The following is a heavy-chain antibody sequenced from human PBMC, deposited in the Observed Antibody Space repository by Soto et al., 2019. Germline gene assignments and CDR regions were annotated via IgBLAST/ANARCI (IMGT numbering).Heavy chain of an antibody. D-gene: IGHD6-13*01. CDR3: AKLIAAAATGY. CDR1: GFTFSSYA. Sequence: EVQLLASGGGLVQPGGSLRLSCAASGFTFSSYAMSWVRQAPGKGLEWVSTISSSGGTTYYADSVKGRFTISRDNSKNTLYLQINSLRAEDTAVFYCAKLIAAAATGYWGQGTLVTVSS. V-gene: IGHV3-23*01. J-gene: IGHJ4*02. CDR2: ISSSGGTT.